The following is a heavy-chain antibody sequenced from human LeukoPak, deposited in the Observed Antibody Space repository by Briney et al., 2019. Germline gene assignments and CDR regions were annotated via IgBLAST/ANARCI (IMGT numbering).Heavy chain of an antibody. Sequence: GGSLTLSCVASGFTFSSYTMNWVRQAPGKGLEWVSSITSSSTYIYYADSVKGRFTISRDNAKNSLYLQMNSLRAEDTAVYYCARDVDFDSWGQGTLVTVSS. D-gene: IGHD2-21*01. CDR3: ARDVDFDS. V-gene: IGHV3-21*01. CDR1: GFTFSSYT. CDR2: ITSSSTYI. J-gene: IGHJ4*02.